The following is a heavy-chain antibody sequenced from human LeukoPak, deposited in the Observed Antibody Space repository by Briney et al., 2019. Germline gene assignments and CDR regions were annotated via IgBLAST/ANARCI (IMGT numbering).Heavy chain of an antibody. J-gene: IGHJ4*02. CDR1: GFTFSSYS. Sequence: GGSLRLSCAASGFTFSSYSMNWVRQAPGKGLEWVSSISGSISYIYYADSVKGRFTISRDNAKNSLYLQMNSLRAEDTAVYYCVRDDDRPDNGLDYWGQGTLVTVSS. D-gene: IGHD3-22*01. CDR3: VRDDDRPDNGLDY. CDR2: ISGSISYI. V-gene: IGHV3-21*01.